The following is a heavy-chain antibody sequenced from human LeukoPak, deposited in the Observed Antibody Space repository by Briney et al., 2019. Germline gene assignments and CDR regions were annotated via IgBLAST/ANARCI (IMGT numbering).Heavy chain of an antibody. CDR1: GGSFSGYY. J-gene: IGHJ4*02. D-gene: IGHD4-23*01. CDR3: ARVVPVGGNDY. V-gene: IGHV4-34*12. CDR2: IFRAGNT. Sequence: SETLSLTCAVYGGSFSGYYWGWIRQPPGKGPEWLGTIFRAGNTYYNPSLKSRVTISVDTSRNQFSLKLSSVTAADTAMYYCARVVPVGGNDYWGQGTLVTVSS.